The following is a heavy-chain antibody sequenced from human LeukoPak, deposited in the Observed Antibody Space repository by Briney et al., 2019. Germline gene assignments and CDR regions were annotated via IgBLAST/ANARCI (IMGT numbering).Heavy chain of an antibody. CDR1: GYTFTSYY. D-gene: IGHD5-12*01. V-gene: IGHV1-46*01. CDR2: INPSGGST. CDR3: ARDERGYSGYDSSGYYGMDV. Sequence: ASVKVSCKPSGYTFTSYYMHWVRQAPGQGLEWMGIINPSGGSTSYAQKFQGRVTMTRDTSTSTVYMELSSLRSEDTAVYYCARDERGYSGYDSSGYYGMDVWGQGTTVTVSS. J-gene: IGHJ6*02.